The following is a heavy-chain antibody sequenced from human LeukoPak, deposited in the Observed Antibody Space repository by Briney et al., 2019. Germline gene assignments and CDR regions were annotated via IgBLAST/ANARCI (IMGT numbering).Heavy chain of an antibody. D-gene: IGHD6-13*01. CDR3: ARDVSSSWTNNWFDP. CDR2: ISGSGSDI. CDR1: GISFSDSY. V-gene: IGHV3-11*04. Sequence: GGSLRLSCVVSGISFSDSYRTWIRQTPGKGLEWLAYISGSGSDICYADSVKGRFTISRDNAKNSVYLQMNSLRAEDTAVYYCARDVSSSWTNNWFDPWGQGTLVTVSS. J-gene: IGHJ5*02.